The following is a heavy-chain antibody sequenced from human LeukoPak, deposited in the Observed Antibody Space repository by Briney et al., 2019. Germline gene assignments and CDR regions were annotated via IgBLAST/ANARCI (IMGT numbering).Heavy chain of an antibody. CDR1: GYTFTSYG. CDR3: ARDRYCSSTSCYAYHFDY. J-gene: IGHJ4*02. V-gene: IGHV1-18*01. Sequence: GASVKVSCKASGYTFTSYGISWVRQAPAQGLEWMGWISVYNGNTNYAQKLQGRVTMTTDTSTSTAYMELRSLRSDDTAVYYCARDRYCSSTSCYAYHFDYWGQGTLVTVSS. CDR2: ISVYNGNT. D-gene: IGHD2-2*01.